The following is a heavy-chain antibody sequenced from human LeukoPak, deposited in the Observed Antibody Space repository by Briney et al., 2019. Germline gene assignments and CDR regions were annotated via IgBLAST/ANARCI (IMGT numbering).Heavy chain of an antibody. V-gene: IGHV3-53*01. CDR1: GFTFSSYS. J-gene: IGHJ4*02. CDR3: ARYYYDSSGYYYEYFDY. Sequence: PGGSLRLSCAASGFTFSSYSMNWVRQAPGKGLEWVSVIYSGGSTYYADSVKGRFTISRDNSKNTLYLQMNSLRAEDTAVYYCARYYYDSSGYYYEYFDYWGQGTLVTVSS. D-gene: IGHD3-22*01. CDR2: IYSGGST.